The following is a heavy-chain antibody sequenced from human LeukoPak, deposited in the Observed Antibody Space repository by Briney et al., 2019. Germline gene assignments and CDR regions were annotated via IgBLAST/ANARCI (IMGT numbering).Heavy chain of an antibody. CDR2: IYHSGST. V-gene: IGHV4-4*03. CDR1: GGSISSSNW. D-gene: IGHD3-16*01. CDR3: ARGGDYLFDY. J-gene: IGHJ4*02. Sequence: PETLSLTCAVSGGSISSSNWWSWVRQPPGKGLEWIGEIYHSGSTNYSPSLKSRVTMSVDKSNNQFSLKLSSVTVADTAVYYRARGGDYLFDYWGQGTLVTVSS.